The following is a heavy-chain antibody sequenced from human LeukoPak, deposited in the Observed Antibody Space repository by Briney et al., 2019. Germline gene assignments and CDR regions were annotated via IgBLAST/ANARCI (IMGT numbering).Heavy chain of an antibody. CDR3: AREMATMGEAFDI. D-gene: IGHD5-24*01. CDR2: IYSGGST. CDR1: GFTVSSNY. V-gene: IGHV3-53*01. J-gene: IGHJ3*02. Sequence: GGSLRLSCAASGFTVSSNYMSWVRQAPGKGLEWVSVIYSGGSTYYADSVKGRFTISRDNSKNTLYLQMNSLRAEDTAMYYCAREMATMGEAFDIWGQGTMVTVSS.